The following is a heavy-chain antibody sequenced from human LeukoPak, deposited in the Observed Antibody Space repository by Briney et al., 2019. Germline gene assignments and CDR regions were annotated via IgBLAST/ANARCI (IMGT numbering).Heavy chain of an antibody. CDR1: GFTFSSYG. CDR2: IWYDGSNK. Sequence: GGSLRLSCAASGFTFSSYGMHWVRQAPGKGLEWAAVIWYDGSNKYYADSVKGRFTISRDNSKNTLYLQMNSLRAEDTAVYYCARDHTAAFLDYWGQGTLVTVSS. V-gene: IGHV3-33*01. J-gene: IGHJ4*02. D-gene: IGHD5-18*01. CDR3: ARDHTAAFLDY.